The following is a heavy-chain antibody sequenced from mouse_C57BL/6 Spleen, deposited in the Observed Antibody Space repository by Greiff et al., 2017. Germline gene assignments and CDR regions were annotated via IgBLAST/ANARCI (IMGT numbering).Heavy chain of an antibody. D-gene: IGHD4-1*01. Sequence: VQLQQSGPELVKPGASVKMSCKASGYTFTDYNMHWVKQSHGKSLEWIGYINPNNGGTSYNQKFKGKATLTVNKSSRTAYMELRSLTSEDSAVYYCATASNWGFDYWGQGTTLTVSS. CDR3: ATASNWGFDY. CDR2: INPNNGGT. CDR1: GYTFTDYN. V-gene: IGHV1-22*01. J-gene: IGHJ2*01.